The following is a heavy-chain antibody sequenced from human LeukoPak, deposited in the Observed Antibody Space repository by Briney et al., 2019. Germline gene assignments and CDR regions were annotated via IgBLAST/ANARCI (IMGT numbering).Heavy chain of an antibody. D-gene: IGHD2-2*01. CDR2: MNPNSGNT. J-gene: IGHJ3*02. CDR1: GYTFTSYD. V-gene: IGHV1-8*01. CDR3: ASSPYCSSTSCLDAFDI. Sequence: ASVKVSCKASGYTFTSYDINCVRQATGQGLEWMGWMNPNSGNTGYAQKFQGRVTMTRNTSISTAYMELSSLRSEDTAVYYCASSPYCSSTSCLDAFDIWGRGTMVTVSS.